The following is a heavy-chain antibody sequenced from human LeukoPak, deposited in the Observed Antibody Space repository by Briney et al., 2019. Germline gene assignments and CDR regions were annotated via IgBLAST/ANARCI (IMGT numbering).Heavy chain of an antibody. CDR2: IIPIFGTA. J-gene: IGHJ4*02. CDR3: ARARGYGAYDYY. CDR1: GGTFSSYA. Sequence: ASVKVSCKASGGTFSSYAISWVRQAPGQGLEWMGVIIPIFGTANYAQKFQGRVPITADESTSTAYMEMSSLRSDDTAVYYCARARGYGAYDYYSGQGTLVTVSS. D-gene: IGHD4-17*01. V-gene: IGHV1-69*13.